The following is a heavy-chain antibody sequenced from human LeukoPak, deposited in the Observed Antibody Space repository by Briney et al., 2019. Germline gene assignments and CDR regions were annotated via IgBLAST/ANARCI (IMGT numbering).Heavy chain of an antibody. CDR1: GFTFSDYY. Sequence: PGGSLRLSCAASGFTFSDYYMSWIRQAPGKGLEWVSYISSSGSSTYHADSVKGRLTISRDNAKNSLYLQMNSLRAEDTAVYYCAREIAAAGTDYWGQGTLVTVSS. J-gene: IGHJ4*02. CDR3: AREIAAAGTDY. CDR2: ISSSGSST. V-gene: IGHV3-11*04. D-gene: IGHD6-13*01.